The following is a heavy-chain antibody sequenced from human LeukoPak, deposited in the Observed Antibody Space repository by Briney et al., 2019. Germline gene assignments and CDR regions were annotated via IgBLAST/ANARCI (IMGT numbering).Heavy chain of an antibody. J-gene: IGHJ4*02. D-gene: IGHD1-26*01. CDR2: IYSSGST. CDR3: AKSGGYGLIDY. Sequence: SETLSLTCTVSGGSISRSSYYWGWIRQPPGKGLEWIGNIYSSGSTYYNASLQSRVTISIDTSKNQFSLRLNSVTAADTAMYYCAKSGGYGLIDYWGQGTRVTVSS. CDR1: GGSISRSSYY. V-gene: IGHV4-39*01.